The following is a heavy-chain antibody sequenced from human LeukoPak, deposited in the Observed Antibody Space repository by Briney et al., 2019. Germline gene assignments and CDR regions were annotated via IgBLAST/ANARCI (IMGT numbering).Heavy chain of an antibody. CDR2: IKQDGSEK. CDR3: AKDSHGSGWFQRFDY. Sequence: PGGSLRLSCAASGFTFSSYWMSWVRQAPGKGLEWVADIKQDGSEKYYVDSVKGRFTISRDNAKNSLYLQMNSLTAEDTAVYYCAKDSHGSGWFQRFDYWGQGSLVTVSS. V-gene: IGHV3-7*03. J-gene: IGHJ4*02. D-gene: IGHD6-19*01. CDR1: GFTFSSYW.